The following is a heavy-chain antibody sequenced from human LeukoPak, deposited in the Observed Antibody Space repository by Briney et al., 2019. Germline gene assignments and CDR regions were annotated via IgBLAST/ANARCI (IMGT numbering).Heavy chain of an antibody. Sequence: PGGSLRLSCAASGFTFSSYAMSWVRQAPGKGLEWVSAISGSGGSTYYADSVKGRFTISRDNSKNTLYLQMNSLRAEDTAVYYCAKTRIQLWLPGDFDYWGQGTLVTVSS. CDR3: AKTRIQLWLPGDFDY. V-gene: IGHV3-23*01. CDR1: GFTFSSYA. CDR2: ISGSGGST. D-gene: IGHD5-18*01. J-gene: IGHJ4*02.